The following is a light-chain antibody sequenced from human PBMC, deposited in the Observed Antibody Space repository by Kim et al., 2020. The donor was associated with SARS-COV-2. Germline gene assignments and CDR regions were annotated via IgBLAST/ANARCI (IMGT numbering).Light chain of an antibody. CDR1: QSVSSN. Sequence: EMVMTQSPATLSVSPGERATLSCRASQSVSSNLAWYQQKPGQAPRLLIYDASTRATGIPTRFSGSGSGTEFTLTISRLQSEDFAVYYCQQYNNWPLLTFGGGTKVDIK. CDR2: DAS. CDR3: QQYNNWPLLT. V-gene: IGKV3-15*01. J-gene: IGKJ4*01.